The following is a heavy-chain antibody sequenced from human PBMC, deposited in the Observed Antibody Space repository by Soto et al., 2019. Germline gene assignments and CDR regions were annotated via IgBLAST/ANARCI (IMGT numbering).Heavy chain of an antibody. V-gene: IGHV1-2*04. Sequence: ASVKVSCKASGYTFTGYYMHWVRQAPGQGLEWMGWINPNSCGTNYAQKFQGWVTMTRDTSISTAYMELSRLRSDDTAVYYCARDLMVRGVANDYYYYGMDVWGQGTTVTVSS. CDR2: INPNSCGT. J-gene: IGHJ6*02. D-gene: IGHD3-10*01. CDR3: ARDLMVRGVANDYYYYGMDV. CDR1: GYTFTGYY.